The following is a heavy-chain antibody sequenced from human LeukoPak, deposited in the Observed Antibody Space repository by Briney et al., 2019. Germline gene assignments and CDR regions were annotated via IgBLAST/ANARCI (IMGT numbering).Heavy chain of an antibody. CDR3: ARSPYTSGWYGVGY. V-gene: IGHV3-7*01. J-gene: IGHJ4*02. D-gene: IGHD6-19*01. CDR2: IKQDGSEK. CDR1: GFTFSSEW. Sequence: GGSLRLSCAASGFTFSSEWMSWVRQAPGKGLEWVANIKQDGSEKYYVDSVKGRFTISRDNAKNSLYLQLNSLRAEDTAVYYCARSPYTSGWYGVGYWGQGTLVTVSS.